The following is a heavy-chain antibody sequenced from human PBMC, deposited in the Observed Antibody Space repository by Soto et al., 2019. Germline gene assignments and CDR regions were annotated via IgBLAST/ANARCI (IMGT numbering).Heavy chain of an antibody. CDR2: INHSGST. V-gene: IGHV4-34*01. Sequence: PSETLSLTCAVYGGSFSGYYWSWIRQPPGKGLEWIGEINHSGSTNYNPSLKSRVTISVDTSKNQFSLKLSSVTAADTAVYYCARVRSYYGSGTHYYGMDVWGQGTTVTVSS. CDR3: ARVRSYYGSGTHYYGMDV. J-gene: IGHJ6*02. CDR1: GGSFSGYY. D-gene: IGHD3-10*01.